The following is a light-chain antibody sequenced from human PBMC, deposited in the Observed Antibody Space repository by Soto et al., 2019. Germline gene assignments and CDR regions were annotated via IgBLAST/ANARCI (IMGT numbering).Light chain of an antibody. V-gene: IGLV3-1*01. Sequence: SYELTQPPSVSVSPGQTASITCSGDKLGNKYACWYQQKPGQSPVLAIYQDSKRPSGITERFSDSNSGITATLTVGGTQAVDEADYYCQTWDSRPVVFGGGTKVTV. CDR3: QTWDSRPVV. J-gene: IGLJ2*01. CDR2: QDS. CDR1: KLGNKY.